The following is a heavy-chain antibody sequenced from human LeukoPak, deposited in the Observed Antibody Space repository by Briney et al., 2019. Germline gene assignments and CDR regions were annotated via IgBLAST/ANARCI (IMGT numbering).Heavy chain of an antibody. CDR2: IYYSGST. CDR1: GYSISSGYN. Sequence: SETLSLTCTVSGYSISSGYNWGWIRQPPGKGLEWIGSIYYSGSTYYNPSLKSRVTISVDTSKNQFSLKLRSVTAADTAVYYCASYYGDGYYYMDVWGEGTTVTISS. J-gene: IGHJ6*03. CDR3: ASYYGDGYYYMDV. D-gene: IGHD4-17*01. V-gene: IGHV4-38-2*02.